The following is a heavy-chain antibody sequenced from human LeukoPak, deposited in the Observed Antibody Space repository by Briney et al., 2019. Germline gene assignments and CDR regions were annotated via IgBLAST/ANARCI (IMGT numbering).Heavy chain of an antibody. J-gene: IGHJ5*02. D-gene: IGHD3-10*01. CDR2: IYHSGST. Sequence: PSETLSLTCAVSGYSISSGYYWGWIRQPPGKGLEWIGSIYHSGSTYYNPSLKGRVTISVDTSKNQFSLKLSTVTAADTAVYYCARHMALWFGEPWFDPWGQGTLVTVFS. V-gene: IGHV4-38-2*01. CDR1: GYSISSGYY. CDR3: ARHMALWFGEPWFDP.